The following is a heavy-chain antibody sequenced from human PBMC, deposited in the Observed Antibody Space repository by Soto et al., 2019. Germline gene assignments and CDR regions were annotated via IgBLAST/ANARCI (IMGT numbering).Heavy chain of an antibody. CDR1: GFTFSDYY. D-gene: IGHD3-22*01. CDR2: ISKSASTI. Sequence: GGSLRLSCAASGFTFSDYYMTWIRQAPGKGLECISYISKSASTIKYAESVKGRFTISRDNAKNSLSLQMNSLRAEDTAVYYCARVGCSGNFCYDGLDVWGQGTAVTVS. J-gene: IGHJ6*02. V-gene: IGHV3-11*01. CDR3: ARVGCSGNFCYDGLDV.